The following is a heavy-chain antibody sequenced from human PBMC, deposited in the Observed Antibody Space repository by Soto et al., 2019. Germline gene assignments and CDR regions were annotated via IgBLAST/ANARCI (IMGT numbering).Heavy chain of an antibody. CDR2: IYHTGST. J-gene: IGHJ4*02. CDR3: ARATGTLRSRNCDS. V-gene: IGHV4-31*02. Sequence: WTWIRQPPGKSLEWIGSIYHTGSTYYSPSLRSRLTISVDTSKSQFSLRLKSVTAADTAVYYCARATGTLRSRNCDSWGQGTLVTVSS. D-gene: IGHD1-1*01.